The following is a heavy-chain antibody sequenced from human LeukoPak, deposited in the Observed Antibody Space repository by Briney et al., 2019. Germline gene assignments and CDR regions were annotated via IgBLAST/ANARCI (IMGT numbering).Heavy chain of an antibody. Sequence: PGGSLRLSCAASGFTFRNCALTWVRQAPGKGLEWVSLISGKGETTYYADSVKGRFTISRDNSKNTAYLQMNSLRAEDTALYYCVKQRSVNSGPFGYWGQGILVTVSS. J-gene: IGHJ4*02. CDR1: GFTFRNCA. CDR2: ISGKGETT. CDR3: VKQRSVNSGPFGY. D-gene: IGHD4-23*01. V-gene: IGHV3-23*01.